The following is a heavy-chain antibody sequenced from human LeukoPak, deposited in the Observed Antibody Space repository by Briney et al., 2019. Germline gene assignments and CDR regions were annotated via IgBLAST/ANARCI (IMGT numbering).Heavy chain of an antibody. CDR1: GFTFSRHW. V-gene: IGHV3-7*01. CDR2: IKRDGREK. D-gene: IGHD6-19*01. Sequence: GGSLRLSCAASGFTFSRHWMSWVRQAPGKGLEWVANIKRDGREKNYVDSVKGRFTISRDNAKNSLYLQMNNLRAEDTAVYYCARDSDSSGWLYYFDYWGQGTLVTVSS. J-gene: IGHJ4*02. CDR3: ARDSDSSGWLYYFDY.